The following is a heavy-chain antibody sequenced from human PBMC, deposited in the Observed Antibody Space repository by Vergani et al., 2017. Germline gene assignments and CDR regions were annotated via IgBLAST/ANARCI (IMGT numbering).Heavy chain of an antibody. J-gene: IGHJ4*02. CDR3: ASTTRICSGGSCYLR. V-gene: IGHV3-21*01. Sequence: EVQLVESGGGLVQPGGSLRLSCAASGFTFSSYWMSWVRQAPGKGLEWVSSISSSSSYIYYADSVKGRFTISRDNAKNSLYLQMNSLRAEDTAVYYCASTTRICSGGSCYLRWGQGTLVTVSS. CDR1: GFTFSSYW. CDR2: ISSSSSYI. D-gene: IGHD2-15*01.